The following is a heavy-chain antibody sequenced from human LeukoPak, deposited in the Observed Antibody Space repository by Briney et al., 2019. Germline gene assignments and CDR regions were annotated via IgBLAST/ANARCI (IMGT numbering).Heavy chain of an antibody. CDR3: ARGAYTSSRFDH. J-gene: IGHJ5*02. V-gene: IGHV4-39*01. CDR1: GGSISSGTYY. Sequence: SETLSLTCTVSGGSISSGTYYWGWGRQPPGRGLEWIGSIYYSGSTYYTPSRKSRVTISVDTSRNQFSLKLSSVTAADTAMYYCARGAYTSSRFDHWGQGTLVTVSS. D-gene: IGHD6-6*01. CDR2: IYYSGST.